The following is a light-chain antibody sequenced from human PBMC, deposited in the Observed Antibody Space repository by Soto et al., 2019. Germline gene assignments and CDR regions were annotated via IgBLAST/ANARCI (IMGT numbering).Light chain of an antibody. J-gene: IGLJ2*01. CDR2: DVS. Sequence: QSALTQPASVSGSPGQSITISCTGTSSDVGNYNYDSWYKQQSGKAPKLMIYDVSYRPSGVSNRFSGFKSGNTASLTISGXXXXXXXDYYCSSYTSSSTVVFGGGTKLTVL. V-gene: IGLV2-14*01. CDR3: SSYTSSSTVV. CDR1: SSDVGNYNY.